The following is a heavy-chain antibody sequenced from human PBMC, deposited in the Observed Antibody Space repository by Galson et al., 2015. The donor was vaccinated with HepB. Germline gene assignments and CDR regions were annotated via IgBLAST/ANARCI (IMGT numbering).Heavy chain of an antibody. CDR3: ARDRYDFWSGYYLDV. D-gene: IGHD3-3*01. J-gene: IGHJ3*01. CDR2: VSAYNLNT. CDR1: GYTFTNYG. Sequence: CKASGYTFTNYGISWVRQAPGQGLEWLGWVSAYNLNTKYAQNLQGRVTMTTDTSTGTAYMELRSLRSDDTAVYYCARDRYDFWSGYYLDVWGQGTMVTVSS. V-gene: IGHV1-18*01.